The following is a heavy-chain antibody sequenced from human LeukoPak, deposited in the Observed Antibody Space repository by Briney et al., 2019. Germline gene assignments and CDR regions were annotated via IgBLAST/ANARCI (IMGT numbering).Heavy chain of an antibody. J-gene: IGHJ4*02. Sequence: SETLSLTCAVYGGSFSGYYWSWIRQPPGKGLEWIGEINHSGSTNYNPSLKSRVTIPVDTSKNQFSLKLSSVTAAGTAVYYCARRRTTIFGVVDDYWGQGTLVTVSS. CDR1: GGSFSGYY. V-gene: IGHV4-34*01. D-gene: IGHD3-3*01. CDR2: INHSGST. CDR3: ARRRTTIFGVVDDY.